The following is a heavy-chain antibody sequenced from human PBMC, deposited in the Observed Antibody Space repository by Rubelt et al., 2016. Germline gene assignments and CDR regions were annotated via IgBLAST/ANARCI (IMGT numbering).Heavy chain of an antibody. CDR1: GGSISSYY. J-gene: IGHJ6*02. V-gene: IGHV4-59*08. CDR3: ARVDSSLNYYYGMDV. Sequence: QVQLQESGPGLVKPSETLSLTCTVSGGSISSYYWSWIRQPPGKGLEWIGYIYYSGSTNYNPSLKSRVTISVDTSKNQFSRKLSSVTAADTAVYYCARVDSSLNYYYGMDVWGQGTTVTASS. CDR2: IYYSGST. D-gene: IGHD6-13*01.